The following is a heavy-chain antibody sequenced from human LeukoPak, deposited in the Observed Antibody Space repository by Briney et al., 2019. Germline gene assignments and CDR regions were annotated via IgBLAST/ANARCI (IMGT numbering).Heavy chain of an antibody. CDR2: INPNSGGT. CDR3: ARASSIAARLRFDY. J-gene: IGHJ4*02. V-gene: IGHV1-2*04. Sequence: ASVKVSCKASGYTFTGYYRHWVRQAPGQGLEWMGWINPNSGGTNYAQKFQGWVTMTRDTSISTAYMELSRLRSDDTAVYYCARASSIAARLRFDYWGQGTLVTVSS. CDR1: GYTFTGYY. D-gene: IGHD6-6*01.